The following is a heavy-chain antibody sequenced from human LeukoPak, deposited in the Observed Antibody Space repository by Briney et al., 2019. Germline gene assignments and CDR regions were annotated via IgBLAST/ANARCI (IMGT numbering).Heavy chain of an antibody. J-gene: IGHJ6*02. V-gene: IGHV4-59*01. Sequence: TSETLSLTCTVSGGSISSYYWSWIRQPPGKGLEWIGYIYYSGSTNYNLSLKSRVTISVDTSKNQFPLKLSSVTAADTAVYYCARTPRYYYYGMDVWGQGTTVTVSS. CDR1: GGSISSYY. CDR2: IYYSGST. CDR3: ARTPRYYYYGMDV.